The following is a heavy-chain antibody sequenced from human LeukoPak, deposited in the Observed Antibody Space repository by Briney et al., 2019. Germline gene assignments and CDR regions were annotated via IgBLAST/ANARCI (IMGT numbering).Heavy chain of an antibody. CDR3: ARSGGSYYFGYFDY. V-gene: IGHV4-39*01. J-gene: IGHJ4*02. CDR2: IYYSGST. Sequence: PSETLSLTCTVSGGSISSSSYYWGWIRQPPGKGLEWIGSIYYSGSTYYNPSLKSRVTISVDTSKNQFSLKLSSVTAADTAVYYCARSGGSYYFGYFDYWGQGTLVTVSS. D-gene: IGHD1-26*01. CDR1: GGSISSSSYY.